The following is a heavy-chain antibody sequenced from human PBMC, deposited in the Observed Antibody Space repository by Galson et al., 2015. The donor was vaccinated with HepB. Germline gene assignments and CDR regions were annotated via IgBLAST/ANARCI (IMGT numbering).Heavy chain of an antibody. D-gene: IGHD5-18*01. V-gene: IGHV3-30*02. J-gene: IGHJ4*02. CDR2: IRYDGSNK. CDR1: GFTFSSYG. CDR3: AKEEGGYSYANYFDY. Sequence: SLRLSCAASGFTFSSYGMHWVRQAPGKGLEWVAFIRYDGSNKYYADSAKGRFTISRDNSKNTLYLQMNSLRAEDTAVYYCAKEEGGYSYANYFDYWGQGTLVTVSS.